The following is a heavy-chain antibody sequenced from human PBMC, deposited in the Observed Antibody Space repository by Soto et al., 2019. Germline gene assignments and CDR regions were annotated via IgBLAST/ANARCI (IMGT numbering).Heavy chain of an antibody. V-gene: IGHV3-23*01. CDR3: ATVHNTSRSFDY. J-gene: IGHJ4*02. CDR2: TGISGRTT. Sequence: EVQLLDSGGGLVQPGESLRPACAASGFTITSSAMSWVRQAPGKGLEWVSTTGISGRTTYYADSVKGRFTVSRDDSKNTLDLQMSSLRAEDTAVYYCATVHNTSRSFDYWGQGTPGTVSS. D-gene: IGHD1-20*01. CDR1: GFTITSSA.